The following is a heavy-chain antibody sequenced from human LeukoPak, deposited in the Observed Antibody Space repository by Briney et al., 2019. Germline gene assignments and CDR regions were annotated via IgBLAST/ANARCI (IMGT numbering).Heavy chain of an antibody. Sequence: GGSLRLSCAASGFTFSSYAMSWVRQAPGKGLEWVSAISGSGGSTYYADSVKGRFTIPRDNSKNTLYLQMNSLRAEDTAVYYCASRDGYTNTELYYYGMDVWGQGTTVTVSS. CDR3: ASRDGYTNTELYYYGMDV. D-gene: IGHD5-24*01. CDR1: GFTFSSYA. V-gene: IGHV3-23*01. CDR2: ISGSGGST. J-gene: IGHJ6*02.